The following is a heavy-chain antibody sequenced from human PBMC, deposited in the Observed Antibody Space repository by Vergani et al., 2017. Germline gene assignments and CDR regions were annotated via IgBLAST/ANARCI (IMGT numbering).Heavy chain of an antibody. V-gene: IGHV1-46*03. CDR2: INPSGGST. CDR3: TAPSGYSYTTNAFDV. Sequence: QVQLVQFGAEVKKPGASVKVSCKASGYTSTRYYIHWVRQAPGQGLEWMGIINPSGGSTNYAQKFQGRVTMTRDTSTSTFYMELSSPRSEDTAVYFCTAPSGYSYTTNAFDVWGQGTMVTVSS. D-gene: IGHD5-18*01. CDR1: GYTSTRYY. J-gene: IGHJ3*01.